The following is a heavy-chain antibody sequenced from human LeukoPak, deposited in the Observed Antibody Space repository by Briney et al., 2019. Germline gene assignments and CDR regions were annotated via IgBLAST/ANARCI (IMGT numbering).Heavy chain of an antibody. V-gene: IGHV1-69*06. CDR2: IIPIFGTA. Sequence: ASVKVSCKASGGTFISYAISWVRQAPGQGLEWMGGIIPIFGTANYAQKFQGRVTMAGDTSTSTVYMELSSLTFEDTAIFYCATSQGGGGYYPFDSWGQGTLVTVSS. D-gene: IGHD3-22*01. J-gene: IGHJ4*02. CDR3: ATSQGGGGYYPFDS. CDR1: GGTFISYA.